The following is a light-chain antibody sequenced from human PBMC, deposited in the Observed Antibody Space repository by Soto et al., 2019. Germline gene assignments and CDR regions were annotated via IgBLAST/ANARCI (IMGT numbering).Light chain of an antibody. Sequence: QSALTQPASVSGSPGQSITISCTGTSSDVGGYNYVSWYQQHPGIAPKLLIYGVTNRPSGVSPRFSVSKSGNTASLTISGLQAQAEDDYHCSSYSSASTLLYLFGAGTKLTVL. CDR1: SSDVGGYNY. CDR2: GVT. V-gene: IGLV2-14*01. J-gene: IGLJ1*01. CDR3: SSYSSASTLLYL.